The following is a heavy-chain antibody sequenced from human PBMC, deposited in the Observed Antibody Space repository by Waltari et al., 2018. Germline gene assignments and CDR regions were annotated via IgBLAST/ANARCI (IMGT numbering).Heavy chain of an antibody. J-gene: IGHJ6*02. CDR1: GGSISSYY. CDR3: ARGEYYDILTGPHGMDV. CDR2: IYYSGST. D-gene: IGHD3-9*01. V-gene: IGHV4-59*01. Sequence: QVQLQESGPGLVKPSETLSLTCTVSGGSISSYYWSWIRQPPGKGLEWIGYIYYSGSTNSNPSRKSRVTISVDTSKNQFSLKLSSVTAAETAVYYCARGEYYDILTGPHGMDVWGQGTTVTVSS.